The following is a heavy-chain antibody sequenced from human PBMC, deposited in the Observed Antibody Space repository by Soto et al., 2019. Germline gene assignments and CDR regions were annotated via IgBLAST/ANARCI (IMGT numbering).Heavy chain of an antibody. J-gene: IGHJ5*02. Sequence: QVQLVESGGGVVQPGRSLRLSCAASGFTFSVYAMHWVRQAPGKGLEWVAVVSHDGTTKTHADAVKGRFTISRDNSKNTVYLQMNNRSAEDTAVYYCARERDYGDNSGDPWGQGTLVTVSS. D-gene: IGHD4-17*01. CDR1: GFTFSVYA. CDR2: VSHDGTTK. CDR3: ARERDYGDNSGDP. V-gene: IGHV3-30-3*01.